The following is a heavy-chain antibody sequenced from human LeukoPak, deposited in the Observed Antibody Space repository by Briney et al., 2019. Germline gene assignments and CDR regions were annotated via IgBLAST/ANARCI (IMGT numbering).Heavy chain of an antibody. CDR3: ARQMGSSGWSFDY. J-gene: IGHJ4*02. V-gene: IGHV4-59*08. CDR1: GGSISSYY. D-gene: IGHD6-19*01. CDR2: IYYSGST. Sequence: SETLSLTCTVSGGSISSYYWSWIRQPPGKGLEWIGYIYYSGSTNYNPSLKSRVTISVDTSKNQFSLKLSSVTAADTAVYYCARQMGSSGWSFDYWGQGTLVTVSS.